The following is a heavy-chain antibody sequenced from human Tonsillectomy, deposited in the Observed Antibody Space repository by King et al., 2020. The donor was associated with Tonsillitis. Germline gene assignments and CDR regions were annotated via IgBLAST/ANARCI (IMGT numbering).Heavy chain of an antibody. J-gene: IGHJ4*02. CDR1: GGSISSYY. CDR3: ASFSGSYYGTFDY. V-gene: IGHV4-59*01. Sequence: VQLQESGPGLVKPSETLSLTCTVSGGSISSYYWSWIRQPPGKGLEWIGYIYYSGSINYNPSLKSRVTISVATSKNKFSLKLRSVTAADTAVYYCASFSGSYYGTFDYWGQGTLATVSS. D-gene: IGHD1-26*01. CDR2: IYYSGSI.